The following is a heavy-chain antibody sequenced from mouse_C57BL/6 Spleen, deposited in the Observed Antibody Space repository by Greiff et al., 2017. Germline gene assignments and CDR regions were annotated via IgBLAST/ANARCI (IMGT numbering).Heavy chain of an antibody. CDR1: GYAFTNYL. J-gene: IGHJ2*01. CDR2: INHGSGGT. CDR3: ARSGGNEVDY. Sequence: QVQLKESGAELVRPGTSVKVSCKASGYAFTNYLIEWVKQRPGQGLEWIGVINHGSGGTNYNEKFKGKGTLTADKSSSTAYMQLSSLTSEDSAVYFCARSGGNEVDYWGQGTTLTVSS. V-gene: IGHV1-54*01. D-gene: IGHD2-1*01.